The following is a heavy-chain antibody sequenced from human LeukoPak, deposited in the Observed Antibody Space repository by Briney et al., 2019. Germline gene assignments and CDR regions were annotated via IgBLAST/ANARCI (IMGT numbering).Heavy chain of an antibody. CDR1: GFTFGDYA. D-gene: IGHD2-21*01. CDR3: TRDNIWVDYFDY. CDR2: IRSKAYGGTT. Sequence: PGGSLRLSCTASGFTFGDYAMSWVRQAPGKGLEWVGFIRSKAYGGTTEYAASVKGRFTISRDDSKSIAYLQMNSLKTEDTAVYYCTRDNIWVDYFDYWGQGTLVTVSS. V-gene: IGHV3-49*04. J-gene: IGHJ4*02.